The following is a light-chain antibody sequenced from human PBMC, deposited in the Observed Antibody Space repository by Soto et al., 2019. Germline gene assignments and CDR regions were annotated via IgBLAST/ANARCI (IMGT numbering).Light chain of an antibody. V-gene: IGKV3-11*01. J-gene: IGKJ5*01. CDR1: QSVSSY. CDR2: DAS. CDR3: QQRSNSLT. Sequence: EIVLTRSPATLSLSPGERATLSCRASQSVSSYLAWYQQKPGQAPRLLIYDASSRATGISARFSGSGSGTDFTLTISSLEPEDFAVYYCQQRSNSLTFGQGTRLEIK.